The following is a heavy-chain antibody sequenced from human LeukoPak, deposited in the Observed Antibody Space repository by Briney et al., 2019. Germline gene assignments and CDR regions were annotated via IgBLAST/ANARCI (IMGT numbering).Heavy chain of an antibody. CDR3: ARIEMATTTVDY. D-gene: IGHD5-24*01. Sequence: ASVKVSCKASGYTFTSYGISWVRQAPGQGLEWVGWISAYNGNTNYAQKLQGRVTMTTDTSTSTAYMEPRSLRSDDTAVYYCARIEMATTTVDYWGQGTLVTVSS. J-gene: IGHJ4*02. V-gene: IGHV1-18*01. CDR2: ISAYNGNT. CDR1: GYTFTSYG.